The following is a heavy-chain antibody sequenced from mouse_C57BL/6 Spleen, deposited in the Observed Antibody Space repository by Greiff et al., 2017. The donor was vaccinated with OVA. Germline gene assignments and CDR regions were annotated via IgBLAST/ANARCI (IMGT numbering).Heavy chain of an antibody. CDR1: GFTFSDYG. CDR2: ISSGSSTI. CDR3: ARSIYSNYYFDY. Sequence: EVKLMESGGGLVKPGGSLKLSCAASGFTFSDYGMHWVRQAPEKGLEWVAYISSGSSTIYYADTVKGRFTISRDNAKNTLFLQMTSLRSEDTAMYYCARSIYSNYYFDYWGQGTTLTVSS. V-gene: IGHV5-17*01. J-gene: IGHJ2*01. D-gene: IGHD2-5*01.